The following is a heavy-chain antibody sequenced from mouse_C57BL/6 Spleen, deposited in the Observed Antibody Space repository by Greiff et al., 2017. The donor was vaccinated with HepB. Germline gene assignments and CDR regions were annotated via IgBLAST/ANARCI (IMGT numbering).Heavy chain of an antibody. CDR1: GYTFTSYW. CDR2: IYPGSGST. CDR3: AREGGYDYDVWFAY. Sequence: QVQLQQPGAELVKPGASVKMSCKASGYTFTSYWITWVKQRPGQGLEWIGDIYPGSGSTNYNEKFKSKATLTVDTSSSTAYMQLSSLTSEDSAVYYCAREGGYDYDVWFAYWGQGTLVTVSA. J-gene: IGHJ3*01. V-gene: IGHV1-55*01. D-gene: IGHD2-4*01.